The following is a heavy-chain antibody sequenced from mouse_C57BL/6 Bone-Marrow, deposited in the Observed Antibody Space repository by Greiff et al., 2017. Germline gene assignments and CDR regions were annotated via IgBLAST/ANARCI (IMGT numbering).Heavy chain of an antibody. Sequence: VQLKQSGPELVKPGASVKISCKASGYAFSSSWMNWVKQRPGKGLEWIGRIYPGDGDTKYNGKFKGKATLTADKSSSTAYMQLSSLTSEDSAVYFCARDYGFAYWGQGTLVTVSA. CDR3: ARDYGFAY. CDR1: GYAFSSSW. V-gene: IGHV1-82*01. D-gene: IGHD2-4*01. J-gene: IGHJ3*01. CDR2: IYPGDGDT.